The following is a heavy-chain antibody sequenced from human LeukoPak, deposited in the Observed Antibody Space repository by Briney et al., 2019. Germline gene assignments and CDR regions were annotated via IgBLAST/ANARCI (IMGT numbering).Heavy chain of an antibody. Sequence: PGRSLRLSCAASGFTFSSYVIDWVRQAPGKGLEWVAVIWNDGSNKYYADSVKSRFAISRDNSKNTLYLQMNSLRAEDTAVYYCARLNWWGMDVWAKGPRSPSP. D-gene: IGHD2-8*02. CDR2: IWNDGSNK. CDR1: GFTFSSYV. V-gene: IGHV3-33*01. CDR3: ARLNWWGMDV. J-gene: IGHJ6*02.